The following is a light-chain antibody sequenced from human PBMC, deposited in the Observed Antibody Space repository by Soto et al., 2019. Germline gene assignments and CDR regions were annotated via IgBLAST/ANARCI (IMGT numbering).Light chain of an antibody. CDR3: MQALQTPWT. CDR1: QSLVYNKTYSY. J-gene: IGKJ1*01. Sequence: VMTQSTLTLPVTPGEPASISCRSSQSLVYNKTYSYLDWYVQKPGQSPQLLIYFGSNRAPGVPDRFSGSGSGTDFTLKISRVEAEDVGVYYCMQALQTPWTFAQRTKVAIK. CDR2: FGS. V-gene: IGKV2-28*01.